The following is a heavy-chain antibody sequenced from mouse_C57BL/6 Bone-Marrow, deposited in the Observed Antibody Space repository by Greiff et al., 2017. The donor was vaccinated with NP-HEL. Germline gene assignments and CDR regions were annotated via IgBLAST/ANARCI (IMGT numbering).Heavy chain of an antibody. CDR1: GYTFTDYY. D-gene: IGHD1-1*01. V-gene: IGHV1-26*01. J-gene: IGHJ1*03. CDR3: ARSQLLRYWYFDV. CDR2: INPNNGGT. Sequence: EVQLQQSGPELVKPGASVKISCKASGYTFTDYYMNWVKQSHGKSLEWIGDINPNNGGTSYNQKFKGKATLTVDKSSSTAYMELRSLTSEDSAVYYCARSQLLRYWYFDVWGTGTTVTVSS.